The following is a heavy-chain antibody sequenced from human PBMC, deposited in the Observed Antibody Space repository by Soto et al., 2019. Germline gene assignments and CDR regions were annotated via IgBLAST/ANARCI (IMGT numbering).Heavy chain of an antibody. CDR3: ARGIPGHYGFDV. CDR2: IKYDGINT. CDR1: GFIFSNYW. V-gene: IGHV3-74*01. J-gene: IGHJ3*01. Sequence: EVQLVESGGGLVQPGGSLRLSCAASGFIFSNYWIHWVRQVPGKGLVWVSRIKYDGINTNYADSVKGRFTISRDSAGNTLYLQMNSLRTDDLAVYYCARGIPGHYGFDVWGQGTMVTVSS. D-gene: IGHD1-20*01.